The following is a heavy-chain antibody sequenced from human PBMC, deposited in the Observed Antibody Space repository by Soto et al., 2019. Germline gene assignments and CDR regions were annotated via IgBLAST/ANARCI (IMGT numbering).Heavy chain of an antibody. D-gene: IGHD3-22*01. CDR3: ARTGGYDSSGYCTYFDY. CDR1: CGSIISSSYY. Sequence: PSETLSLTCTFSCGSIISSSYYWGWIRQPPGKGLEWIGSIYYSGSTYYNPSLKSRVTISVDTSKNQFSLKLSSVTAADTAVYYCARTGGYDSSGYCTYFDYWGQGTLVTVSS. J-gene: IGHJ4*02. V-gene: IGHV4-39*01. CDR2: IYYSGST.